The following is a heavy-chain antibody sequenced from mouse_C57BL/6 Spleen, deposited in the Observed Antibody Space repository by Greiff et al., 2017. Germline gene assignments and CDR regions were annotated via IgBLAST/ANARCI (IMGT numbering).Heavy chain of an antibody. D-gene: IGHD3-2*02. CDR2: ISYDGSN. Sequence: EVQLVESGPGLVKPSQSLSLTCSVTGYSITSGYYWNWIRQFPGNKLEWMGYISYDGSNNYNQSLKNRISITRDTSKNQFFLKLNSVTTEDTATYYCASQLRLLAWSAYWGQGTLVTVSA. CDR1: GYSITSGYY. V-gene: IGHV3-6*01. CDR3: ASQLRLLAWSAY. J-gene: IGHJ3*01.